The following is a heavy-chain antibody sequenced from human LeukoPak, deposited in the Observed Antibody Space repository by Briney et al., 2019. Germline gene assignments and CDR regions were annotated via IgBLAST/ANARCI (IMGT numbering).Heavy chain of an antibody. CDR2: IYPGDSDT. CDR3: ASPLLVRNSSAFDV. J-gene: IGHJ3*01. CDR1: GYRSAIYW. Sequence: GESLKISCKSSGYRSAIYWIGWVRQMPGKGLEWMGIIYPGDSDTQYSPSFQGQVTISVDKSINTAYLQWSSLKASDTATYYCASPLLVRNSSAFDVWGQGTTVTVSS. V-gene: IGHV5-51*01. D-gene: IGHD6-6*01.